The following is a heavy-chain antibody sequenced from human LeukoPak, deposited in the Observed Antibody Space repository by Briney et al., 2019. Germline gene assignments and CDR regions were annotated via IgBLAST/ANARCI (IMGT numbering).Heavy chain of an antibody. CDR3: ARAPDRYQLEDPYLDY. CDR1: GFTFSSYW. CDR2: IKQDGSEK. D-gene: IGHD1-1*01. Sequence: GGSLRLSCAASGFTFSSYWMSWVRQAPGKGLEWVANIKQDGSEKYYVDSVKGRFTISRDNAKNSLYLQMNSLRAEDTAVYYCARAPDRYQLEDPYLDYWGQGTLVTVSS. V-gene: IGHV3-7*01. J-gene: IGHJ4*02.